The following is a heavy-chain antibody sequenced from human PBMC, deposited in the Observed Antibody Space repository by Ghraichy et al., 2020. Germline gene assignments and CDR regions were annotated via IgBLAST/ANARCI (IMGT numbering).Heavy chain of an antibody. V-gene: IGHV3-23*01. D-gene: IGHD2-2*01. J-gene: IGHJ5*02. CDR1: GFTFNTYA. CDR2: IVPTGDST. Sequence: GGSLRLSCAASGFTFNTYAMTWVRQAPGKGLEWVSSIVPTGDSTFYADSVKGRFTVSRDNSKNTLYLQMNSLGVEDTAVYYCAKDRSTPQVVPAEAWGQGILVTVSS. CDR3: AKDRSTPQVVPAEA.